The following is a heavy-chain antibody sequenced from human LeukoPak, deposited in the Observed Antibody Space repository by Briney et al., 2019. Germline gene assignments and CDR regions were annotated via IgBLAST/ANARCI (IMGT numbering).Heavy chain of an antibody. V-gene: IGHV3-48*02. J-gene: IGHJ4*02. Sequence: GGSLRLSCVVSGFTFSNYSMNWVRQAPGKGLEWVSYISSRSSSIYYLYSVKGRFTISRDNAKNSLYLQMNSLRDEDTAVYYCARVIRRFGEFSSDYWGQGTMVSLSS. CDR2: ISSRSSSI. D-gene: IGHD3-10*01. CDR3: ARVIRRFGEFSSDY. CDR1: GFTFSNYS.